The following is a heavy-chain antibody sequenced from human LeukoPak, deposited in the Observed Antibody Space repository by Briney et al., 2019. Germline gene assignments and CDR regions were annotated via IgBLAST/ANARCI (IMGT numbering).Heavy chain of an antibody. CDR2: ISGSGGST. V-gene: IGHV3-23*01. CDR3: ARYDSSGDWFDP. D-gene: IGHD3-22*01. CDR1: GFTFSSYA. J-gene: IGHJ5*02. Sequence: PGGSLRLSCAASGFTFSSYAMSWVRQAPGKGLEWVSAISGSGGSTYYADSVKGRFTISRDNSKNTLYLQMNSLRAEDTAVYYCARYDSSGDWFDPWGQGTLVTVSS.